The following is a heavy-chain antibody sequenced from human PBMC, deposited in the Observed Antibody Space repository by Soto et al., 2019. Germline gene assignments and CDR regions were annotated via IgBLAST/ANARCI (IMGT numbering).Heavy chain of an antibody. CDR3: APAPEGYNYYEMDV. J-gene: IGHJ6*02. CDR1: GGSFSGYY. Sequence: PSETLSPTCAVYGGSFSGYYWSLDSQPPGKGLDWIAEINHSGSTTYNPSLKSRVTISVDTAKNRFSLKLSSVTAADTALDYCAPAPEGYNYYEMDVWGQGTRVTVSS. CDR2: INHSGST. V-gene: IGHV4-34*01.